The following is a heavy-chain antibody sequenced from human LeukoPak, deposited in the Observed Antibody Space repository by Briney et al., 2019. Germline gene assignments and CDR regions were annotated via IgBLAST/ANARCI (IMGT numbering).Heavy chain of an antibody. Sequence: ASVKVSCKASGYTFTSYGISWVRQAPGQGLEWMGWISAYNGNTNYAQKLQGRVTMTTDTSTSTAYMEPRSLRSDDTAVYYCARVITGDGSGLSLSYYYYGMDVWGQGTTVTVSS. D-gene: IGHD3-10*01. J-gene: IGHJ6*02. V-gene: IGHV1-18*01. CDR3: ARVITGDGSGLSLSYYYYGMDV. CDR2: ISAYNGNT. CDR1: GYTFTSYG.